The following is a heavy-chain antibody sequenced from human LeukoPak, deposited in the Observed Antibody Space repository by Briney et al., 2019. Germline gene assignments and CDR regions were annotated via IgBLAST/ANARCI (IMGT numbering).Heavy chain of an antibody. D-gene: IGHD6-19*01. CDR3: AEDKRRQKQWLVSYYFDY. V-gene: IGHV3-30-3*01. CDR1: GFTFSSYA. J-gene: IGHJ4*02. CDR2: ISYDGSNK. Sequence: GGSLRLSCAASGFTFSSYAMHWVRQAPGKGLEWVAVISYDGSNKYYADSVKGRFTISRDNSKNTLYLQMNSLRAEDTAVYYCAEDKRRQKQWLVSYYFDYWGQGTLVTVSS.